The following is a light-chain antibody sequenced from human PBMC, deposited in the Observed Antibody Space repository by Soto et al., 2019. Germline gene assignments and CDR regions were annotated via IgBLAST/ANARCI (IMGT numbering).Light chain of an antibody. Sequence: EIVMTQSPATVSVSPGERATLSCRASQSVSSNLAWYQQTPGQAPRLLIYGASTRATGIPARFSGSVSGTHFTLTISSLQSEDFQGYDYEKKNDWPQWTFGQGTKVEIK. CDR3: EKKNDWPQWT. CDR1: QSVSSN. J-gene: IGKJ1*01. CDR2: GAS. V-gene: IGKV3-15*01.